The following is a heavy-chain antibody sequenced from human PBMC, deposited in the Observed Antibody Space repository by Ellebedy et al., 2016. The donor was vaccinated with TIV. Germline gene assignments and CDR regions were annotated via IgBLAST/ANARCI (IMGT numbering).Heavy chain of an antibody. J-gene: IGHJ3*02. CDR2: IYYTGST. CDR3: ARPRTVGSTHDGFDI. CDR1: GGSITSFY. Sequence: MPGGSLRLSCTVSGGSITSFYWSWIRQTPGKGLVYIGNIYYTGSTNYNPSLKSRVTISVDTSKNQFSLNLSSVTAADTAVYYCARPRTVGSTHDGFDIWGQGTTVTVAS. D-gene: IGHD4-23*01. V-gene: IGHV4-59*01.